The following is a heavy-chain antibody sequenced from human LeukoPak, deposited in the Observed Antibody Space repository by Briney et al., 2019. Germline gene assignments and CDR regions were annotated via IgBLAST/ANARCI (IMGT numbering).Heavy chain of an antibody. CDR3: ARDGMYYYGLDGD. J-gene: IGHJ4*02. CDR1: GFTVSSKY. V-gene: IGHV3-66*01. CDR2: IYSGGST. D-gene: IGHD3-10*01. Sequence: GGSLRLSCAASGFTVSSKYMRWVRQAPGRGLEWGSVIYSGGSTYYADSVKGRFTISRDNSKNTLYLQMNSLRAEDTAVYYCARDGMYYYGLDGDWGQGTLVTVSS.